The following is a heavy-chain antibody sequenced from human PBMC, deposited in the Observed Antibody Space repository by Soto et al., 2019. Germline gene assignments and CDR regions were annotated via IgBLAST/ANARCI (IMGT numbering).Heavy chain of an antibody. V-gene: IGHV3-48*02. CDR1: GFTFISYS. D-gene: IGHD3-3*01. CDR2: ISSSSSTI. J-gene: IGHJ6*02. CDR3: ARDSPLGVVIRYYHYRMAG. Sequence: GGSLRLSCAASGFTFISYSMNWVLQAPGKGLEWVSYISSSSSTIYYADSVKGRFTISRDNAKNSLYLQMNSLRDEDTAVYYCARDSPLGVVIRYYHYRMAGWAQGTTVPVAS.